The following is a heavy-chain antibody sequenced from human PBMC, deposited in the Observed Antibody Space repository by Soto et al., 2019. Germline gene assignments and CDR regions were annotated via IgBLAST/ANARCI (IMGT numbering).Heavy chain of an antibody. J-gene: IGHJ6*02. V-gene: IGHV5-51*01. CDR3: ARRQVELIRDQWVYDGMDV. CDR2: IFPQDSDT. CDR1: GYTFSNYW. Sequence: GESLKISCKTSGYTFSNYWVAWVRQMPGKGLEWMGRIFPQDSDTRYNPSFQGQVTMSVDNSVTTAYLQWTSLQAPDTAIYYCARRQVELIRDQWVYDGMDVWGQGNTVTVSS. D-gene: IGHD1-26*01.